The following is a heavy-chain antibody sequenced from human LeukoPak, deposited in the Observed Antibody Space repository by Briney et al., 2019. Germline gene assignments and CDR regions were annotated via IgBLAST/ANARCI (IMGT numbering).Heavy chain of an antibody. CDR2: ISGSGGST. CDR1: GFSVTNSA. D-gene: IGHD6-6*01. V-gene: IGHV3-23*01. Sequence: PGGSLRLSCAASGFSVTNSAMSWVRQAPGKGLEWVSAISGSGGSTYYADSVKGRFTISRDNSKNTLYLQMNSLRAEDTAVYYCAKDRGTAARPAFDYWGQGTPVTVSS. CDR3: AKDRGTAARPAFDY. J-gene: IGHJ4*02.